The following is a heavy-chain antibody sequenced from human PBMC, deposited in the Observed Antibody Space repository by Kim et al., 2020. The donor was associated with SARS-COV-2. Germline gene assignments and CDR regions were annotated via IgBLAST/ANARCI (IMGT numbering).Heavy chain of an antibody. V-gene: IGHV3-23*01. CDR2: ISGSGGST. CDR3: AKCGWGLLWFGDQSPYGMDV. Sequence: GGSLRLSCAASGFTFSSYAMSWVRQAPGKGLEWVSAISGSGGSTYYADSVKGRFTISRDNSKNTLYLQMNSLRAEDTAVYYCAKCGWGLLWFGDQSPYGMDVWGQGTTVTVSS. D-gene: IGHD3-10*01. CDR1: GFTFSSYA. J-gene: IGHJ6*02.